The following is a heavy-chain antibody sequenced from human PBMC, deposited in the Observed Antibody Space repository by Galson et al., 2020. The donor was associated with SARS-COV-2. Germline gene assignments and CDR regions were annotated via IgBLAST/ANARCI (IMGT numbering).Heavy chain of an antibody. Sequence: GGSLRLSCAASGFTFSSYDMHWVRQATGKGLEWVSAIGTAGDPYYPGSVKGRFTISRENAKNSLYLQMNSLRAGDTAVYYCARGGRCSSSSCSLRLYAFDIWGQGTMVTVSS. V-gene: IGHV3-13*05. J-gene: IGHJ3*02. CDR1: GFTFSSYD. CDR2: IGTAGDP. CDR3: ARGGRCSSSSCSLRLYAFDI. D-gene: IGHD2-2*01.